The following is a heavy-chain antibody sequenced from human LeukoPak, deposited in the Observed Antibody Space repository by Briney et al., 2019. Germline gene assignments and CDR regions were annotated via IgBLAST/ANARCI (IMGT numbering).Heavy chain of an antibody. V-gene: IGHV3-23*01. J-gene: IGHJ6*03. CDR3: ASLGTTVVTPTYCYMDV. CDR1: GFTFSSYA. CDR2: ISGSGGST. Sequence: GGSLRLSCAASGFTFSSYAMSWVRQAPGKGLEWVSAISGSGGSTGYADSVKGRFTISRDNAKNSLYLQMNSLRAEDTALYYCASLGTTVVTPTYCYMDVWGKGTTVTVSS. D-gene: IGHD4-23*01.